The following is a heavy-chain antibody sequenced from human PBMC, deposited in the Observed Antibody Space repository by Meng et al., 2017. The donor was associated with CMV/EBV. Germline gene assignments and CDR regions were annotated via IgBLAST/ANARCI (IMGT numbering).Heavy chain of an antibody. CDR2: IYSGGSST. D-gene: IGHD3-3*01. J-gene: IGHJ6*02. CDR3: AKGGLRFLGRYGMDV. CDR1: GYTFTSYA. Sequence: SCKASGYTFTSYAMSWVRQAPGKGLEWVSVIYSGGSSTYYADSVKGRFTISRDNSKNTLYLQMNSLRAEDTAVYYCAKGGLRFLGRYGMDVWGQGTTVTVSS. V-gene: IGHV3-23*03.